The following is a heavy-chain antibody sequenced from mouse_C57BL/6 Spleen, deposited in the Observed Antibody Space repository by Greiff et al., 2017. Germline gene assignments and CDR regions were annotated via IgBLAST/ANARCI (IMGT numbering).Heavy chain of an antibody. V-gene: IGHV1-80*01. CDR3: ARGGPTDWYFDV. CDR2: IYPGDGDT. Sequence: QVHVKQSGAELVKPGASVKISCKASGYAFSSYWMNWVKQRPGKGLEWIGQIYPGDGDTNYNGKFKGKATLTADKSSSTAYMQLSSLTSEDSAVYFCARGGPTDWYFDVWGTGTTVTVSS. J-gene: IGHJ1*03. CDR1: GYAFSSYW.